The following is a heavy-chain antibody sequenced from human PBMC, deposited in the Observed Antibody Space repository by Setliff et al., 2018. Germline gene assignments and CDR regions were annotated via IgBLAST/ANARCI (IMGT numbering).Heavy chain of an antibody. V-gene: IGHV3-66*01. CDR2: IYSGGST. CDR1: GFTVTDNY. Sequence: EGSLRLSCAASGFTVTDNYMSWVRQAPGKGLEWVSIIYSGGSTYYGDSVKGRFTISRDKSKNTVFLQMNSLRAEDTAVYYCARDPGPHAAHFRALGYGMDVWGQGTTVTVSS. CDR3: ARDPGPHAAHFRALGYGMDV. J-gene: IGHJ6*02. D-gene: IGHD6-13*01.